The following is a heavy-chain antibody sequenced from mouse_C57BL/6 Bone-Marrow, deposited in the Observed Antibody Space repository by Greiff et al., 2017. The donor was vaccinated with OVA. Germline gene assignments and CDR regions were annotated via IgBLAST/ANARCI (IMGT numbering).Heavy chain of an antibody. CDR1: GYTFTSYW. Sequence: QVQLQQPGAELVKPGASVKLSCKASGYTFTSYWMQWVKQRPGQGLEWIGEIDPSDSYTNYNQKFKGKATLTVDTSSSTAYMQLSSLTSEDSAVYYSAPARITTVVATGGQLYFDVWGTGTTVTVSS. V-gene: IGHV1-50*01. J-gene: IGHJ1*03. D-gene: IGHD1-1*01. CDR3: APARITTVVATGGQLYFDV. CDR2: IDPSDSYT.